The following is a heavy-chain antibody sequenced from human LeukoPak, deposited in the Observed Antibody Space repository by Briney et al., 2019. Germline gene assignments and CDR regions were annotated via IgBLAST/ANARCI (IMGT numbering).Heavy chain of an antibody. D-gene: IGHD5-12*01. J-gene: IGHJ6*03. CDR1: GYTFTSYA. V-gene: IGHV7-4-1*02. Sequence: ASVKVSCKASGYTFTSYAMNWVRQAPGQGLEWMGWINTNTGNPTYAQGFTGRFVFSLDTSVSTAYLQISSLKAEDTAVYYCARISGYGDYYYYYMDVWGKGTTVTVSS. CDR3: ARISGYGDYYYYYMDV. CDR2: INTNTGNP.